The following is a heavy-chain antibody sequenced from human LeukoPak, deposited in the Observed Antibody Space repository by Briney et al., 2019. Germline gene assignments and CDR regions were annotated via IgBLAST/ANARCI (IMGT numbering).Heavy chain of an antibody. J-gene: IGHJ4*02. V-gene: IGHV3-33*06. Sequence: GGSLRLSCAASGFTFSSYGMHWVRQAPGKGLEWVAVIWYDGSNKYYADSVNGRFTISRDNSKNTLYLQMNSLRAEDTAVYYCAKDPRRYCSSTSCYYFDYWGQGTLVTVSS. D-gene: IGHD2-2*01. CDR3: AKDPRRYCSSTSCYYFDY. CDR1: GFTFSSYG. CDR2: IWYDGSNK.